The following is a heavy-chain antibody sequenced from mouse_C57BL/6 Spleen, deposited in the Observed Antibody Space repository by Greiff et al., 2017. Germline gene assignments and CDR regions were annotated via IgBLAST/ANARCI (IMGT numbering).Heavy chain of an antibody. Sequence: QVQLKESGPELVKPGASVKISCKASGYAFSSSWMNWVKQRPGKGLEWIGRIYPGDGDTNYNGKFKGKATLTADKSSSTAYMQLSSLTSEDSAVYFCARPYYSNYGGYFDYWGQGTTLTVSS. CDR2: IYPGDGDT. V-gene: IGHV1-82*01. J-gene: IGHJ2*01. CDR1: GYAFSSSW. CDR3: ARPYYSNYGGYFDY. D-gene: IGHD2-5*01.